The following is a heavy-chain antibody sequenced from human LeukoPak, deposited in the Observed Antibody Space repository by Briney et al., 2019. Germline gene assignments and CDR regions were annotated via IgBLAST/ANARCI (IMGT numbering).Heavy chain of an antibody. CDR2: MFHSGSP. CDR1: RGSISSYY. J-gene: IGHJ4*02. CDR3: ARGSRYCSTTSCSSFDY. Sequence: PSETLSLTCTVSRGSISSYYWNWIRQSPRRGLEWIGYMFHSGSPNSNPSLKSRVAISIDTSKNQFSLKLSSVTAADTAVYYCARGSRYCSTTSCSSFDYWGQGTLVTVSS. D-gene: IGHD2-2*01. V-gene: IGHV4-59*01.